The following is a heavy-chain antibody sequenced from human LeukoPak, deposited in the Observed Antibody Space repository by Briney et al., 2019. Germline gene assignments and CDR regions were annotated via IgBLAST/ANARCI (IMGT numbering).Heavy chain of an antibody. J-gene: IGHJ6*04. V-gene: IGHV3-48*01. CDR2: ISSSSSTI. Sequence: GGSLRLSCAASGFTFSSYSMNWVRQAPGKGLEWVSYISSSSSTIYYADSVKGRFTISRDNAKNSLYLQMNSLRAEDTAVYYCARDGYDTDLDVWGKGTTVTVSS. D-gene: IGHD5-12*01. CDR1: GFTFSSYS. CDR3: ARDGYDTDLDV.